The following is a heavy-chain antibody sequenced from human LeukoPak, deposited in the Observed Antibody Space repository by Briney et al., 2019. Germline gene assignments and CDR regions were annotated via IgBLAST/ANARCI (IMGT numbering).Heavy chain of an antibody. CDR2: TNGNGGTI. V-gene: IGHV3-48*03. CDR3: ARGYDFWSGYGDF. Sequence: PGGSLRLSCAASGFTFSSYEMNWVRQAPGKGLEWVSYTNGNGGTIYYADSVKGRFTMSRDNAKNSLYLQMNSLRVEDTAIYYCARGYDFWSGYGDFWGQGTLVTVSS. D-gene: IGHD3-3*01. CDR1: GFTFSSYE. J-gene: IGHJ4*02.